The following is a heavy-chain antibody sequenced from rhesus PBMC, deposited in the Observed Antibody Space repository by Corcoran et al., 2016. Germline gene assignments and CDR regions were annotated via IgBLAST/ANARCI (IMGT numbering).Heavy chain of an antibody. CDR1: GYSISSGYG. CDR2: IYGSGGGT. V-gene: IGHV4-106*01. CDR3: ARGRQLVPYYFDY. Sequence: QLQLQESGPGLVKPSETLSLTCAVSGYSISSGYGWSWIRQPPGKGLEWIGYIYGSGGGTNYNPSLKNRVTISIDTSKNQFSLKLSSVTAADTAVYYCARGRQLVPYYFDYWGQGVLVTVSS. J-gene: IGHJ4*01. D-gene: IGHD6-25*01.